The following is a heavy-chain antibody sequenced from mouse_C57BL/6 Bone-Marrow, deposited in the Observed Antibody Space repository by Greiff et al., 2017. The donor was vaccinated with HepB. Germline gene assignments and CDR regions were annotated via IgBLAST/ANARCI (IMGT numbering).Heavy chain of an antibody. CDR2: IRNKANNHAT. Sequence: EVKVEESGGGLVQPGGSMKLSCAASGFTFSDAWMDWVRQSPEKGLEWVAEIRNKANNHATYYAESVKGRFTISRDDSKSSVYMQMNSVRAEDTGIYYWTRSSGRPYYAMDDWGQGTSVTVSS. V-gene: IGHV6-6*01. D-gene: IGHD3-1*01. CDR3: TRSSGRPYYAMDD. CDR1: GFTFSDAW. J-gene: IGHJ4*01.